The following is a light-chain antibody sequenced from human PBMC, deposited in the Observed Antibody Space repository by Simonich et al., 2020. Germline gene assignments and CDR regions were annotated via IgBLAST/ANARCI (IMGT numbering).Light chain of an antibody. CDR1: SSDVGGDNY. V-gene: IGLV2-14*01. CDR3: SSYTSSSTNWV. Sequence: QSALTQPASVSGSPGQSITIYCHGTSSDVGGDNYVSWYQQHPGKAPKLMIYDVSKRPSGVSNRFSGSKSGNTASLTISGLQAEDEADYYCSSYTSSSTNWVFGGGTKLTVL. J-gene: IGLJ3*02. CDR2: DVS.